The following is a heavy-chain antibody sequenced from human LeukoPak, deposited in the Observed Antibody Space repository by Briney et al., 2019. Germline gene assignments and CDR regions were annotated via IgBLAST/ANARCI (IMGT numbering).Heavy chain of an antibody. CDR2: IKQDGSEK. CDR1: GFTFSSYW. CDR3: ARDPHYYGSGSSDY. D-gene: IGHD3-10*01. Sequence: PGGSLRLSCAASGFTFSSYWMSWVRQAPGKGLEWVANIKQDGSEKYYVDSVKGRFTISRDNAKNSLYLQMNGLRAEDTAVYYCARDPHYYGSGSSDYWGQGTLVTVSS. J-gene: IGHJ4*02. V-gene: IGHV3-7*03.